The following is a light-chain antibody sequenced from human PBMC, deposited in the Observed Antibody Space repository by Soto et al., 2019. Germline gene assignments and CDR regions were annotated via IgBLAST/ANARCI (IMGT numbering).Light chain of an antibody. CDR2: EVS. V-gene: IGLV2-23*02. J-gene: IGLJ1*01. Sequence: QSVLTQPASWSGSPGQSITISCTGTSSDVGSYNLVSWYQHHPGKAPKLMIYEVSKRPSGVSNRFSGSKSGNTASLTISGLQAEDEADYYCCSYAGSSTLVFGTGTKVTVL. CDR1: SSDVGSYNL. CDR3: CSYAGSSTLV.